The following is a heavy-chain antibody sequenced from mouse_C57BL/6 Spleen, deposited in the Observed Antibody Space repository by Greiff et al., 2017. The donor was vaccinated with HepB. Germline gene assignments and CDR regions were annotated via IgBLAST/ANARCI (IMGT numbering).Heavy chain of an antibody. CDR3: VRQGNYYGSSHYFDY. D-gene: IGHD1-1*01. CDR1: GFSFNTYA. CDR2: IRSKSNNYAT. J-gene: IGHJ2*01. V-gene: IGHV10-1*01. Sequence: EVKLVESGGGLVQPKGSLKLSCAASGFSFNTYAMNWVRQAPGKGLEWVARIRSKSNNYATYYADSVKDRFTISRDDSESMLYLQMNNLKTEDTAMYYCVRQGNYYGSSHYFDYWGQGTTLTVSS.